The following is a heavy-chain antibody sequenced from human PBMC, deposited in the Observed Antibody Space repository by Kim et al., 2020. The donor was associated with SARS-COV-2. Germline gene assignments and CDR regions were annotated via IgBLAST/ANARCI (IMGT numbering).Heavy chain of an antibody. Sequence: ASVKVSCKVSGYTLTELPMHWVRQAPGKGLEWMGGFDPEDGETIYAQKFQGRVTMTEDTSTDTAYMELSSLRSEDTAVYYCATDRYSSSWVWFDPWGQGTLVTVSS. CDR1: GYTLTELP. J-gene: IGHJ5*02. CDR2: FDPEDGET. V-gene: IGHV1-24*01. D-gene: IGHD6-13*01. CDR3: ATDRYSSSWVWFDP.